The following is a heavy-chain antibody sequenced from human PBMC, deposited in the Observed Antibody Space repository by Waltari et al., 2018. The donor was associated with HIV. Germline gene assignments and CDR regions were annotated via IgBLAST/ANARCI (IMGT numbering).Heavy chain of an antibody. J-gene: IGHJ4*02. Sequence: EVQLVESGGGLVQPGGSLRLSCAASGFTFSSYSMNWVRQAPGEGLELVSYISGSSSLIYYADSVKGRFSIARDNAENSLYLQMNSLRAEDTAVYFCAREMPTVYTDFWGQGTLVTVSS. CDR1: GFTFSSYS. V-gene: IGHV3-48*01. CDR2: ISGSSSLI. D-gene: IGHD4-4*01. CDR3: AREMPTVYTDF.